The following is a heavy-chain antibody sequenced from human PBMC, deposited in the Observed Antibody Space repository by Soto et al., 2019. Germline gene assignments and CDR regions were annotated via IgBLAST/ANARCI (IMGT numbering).Heavy chain of an antibody. CDR3: AKARVRIVGANSFDY. CDR1: GFTFSNYG. Sequence: GGSLRLSCVVSGFTFSNYGMHWVRQPPGKGLEWVALISDDGDKRYYADSVRGRLIISRDNSKDTLYLQMNSLGPDDTAVYFCAKARVRIVGANSFDYWGQGTPVTVSS. CDR2: ISDDGDKR. J-gene: IGHJ4*02. D-gene: IGHD1-26*01. V-gene: IGHV3-30*18.